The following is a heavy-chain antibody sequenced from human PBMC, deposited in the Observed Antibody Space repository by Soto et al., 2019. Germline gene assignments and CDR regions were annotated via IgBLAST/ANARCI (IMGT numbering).Heavy chain of an antibody. Sequence: EVQLVESGGGLVQPGGSQRLSCAASGFTFSSYWMHWVRQAPGKGLVWVSRINRDGSSASYVDSVKGRLTVSRDNAKNTLYLQMNSLRGEDTAVYYCARIGQIAGLGHWGQGALVTVSS. CDR2: INRDGSSA. D-gene: IGHD3-22*01. CDR3: ARIGQIAGLGH. J-gene: IGHJ4*02. CDR1: GFTFSSYW. V-gene: IGHV3-74*01.